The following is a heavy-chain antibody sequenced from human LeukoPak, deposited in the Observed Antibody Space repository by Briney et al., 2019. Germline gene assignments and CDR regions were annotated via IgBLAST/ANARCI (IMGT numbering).Heavy chain of an antibody. J-gene: IGHJ4*02. Sequence: PGGSLRLSCAASGFTFSDYYMSWIRQAPGKGLEWVSYISSSGSTIYYADSVKGRFTISRDNVKNSLYLQMNSLRAEDTAVYYCARAMIVVYHYFDYWGQGTLVTVSS. CDR2: ISSSGSTI. CDR1: GFTFSDYY. CDR3: ARAMIVVYHYFDY. D-gene: IGHD3-22*01. V-gene: IGHV3-11*04.